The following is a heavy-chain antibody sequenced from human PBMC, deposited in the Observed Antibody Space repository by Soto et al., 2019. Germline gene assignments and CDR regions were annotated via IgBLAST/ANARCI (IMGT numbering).Heavy chain of an antibody. D-gene: IGHD3-22*01. Sequence: ASVKVSCKASGYTFTSYGISWVRQAPGQGLEWMGWISAYNGNTNYAQKLQGRVTMTTDTSTSTAYMELRGLRSDDTAVYYCARTGSGYYDSSGADAFDIWGQGTMVTVSS. CDR3: ARTGSGYYDSSGADAFDI. CDR1: GYTFTSYG. J-gene: IGHJ3*02. V-gene: IGHV1-18*01. CDR2: ISAYNGNT.